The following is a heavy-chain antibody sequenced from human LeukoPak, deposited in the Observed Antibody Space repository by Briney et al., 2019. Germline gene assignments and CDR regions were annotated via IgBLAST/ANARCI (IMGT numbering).Heavy chain of an antibody. D-gene: IGHD5-24*01. CDR3: ARGRDRSKAGDL. CDR1: GGSCDDYY. Sequence: PSETLSLTCAVHGGSCDDYYCSWIRQPPGKGLEWIGEIHPHGIFYYNSSLTSRVTISIDTSKTQFSLGLTSATAADTAFYYCARGRDRSKAGDLWGQGSLVIVSS. J-gene: IGHJ5*02. CDR2: IHPHGIF. V-gene: IGHV4-34*01.